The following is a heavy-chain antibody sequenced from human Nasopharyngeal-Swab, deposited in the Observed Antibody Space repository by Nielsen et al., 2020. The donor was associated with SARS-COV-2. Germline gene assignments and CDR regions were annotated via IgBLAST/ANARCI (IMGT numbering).Heavy chain of an antibody. J-gene: IGHJ6*02. CDR3: AKVPGHKYYYYGMDV. CDR1: GFTFSSYG. CDR2: ISYDGSIK. Sequence: GESLKISCAASGFTFSSYGMHWVRQAPGKGLDWVAVISYDGSIKYYADSVKGRFTISRDNSKNTLYLQMNSLRAEDTAVYYCAKVPGHKYYYYGMDVWGQGTTVTVSS. V-gene: IGHV3-30*18.